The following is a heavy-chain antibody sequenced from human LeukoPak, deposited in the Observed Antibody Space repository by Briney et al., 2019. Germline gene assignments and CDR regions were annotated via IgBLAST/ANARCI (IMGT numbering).Heavy chain of an antibody. CDR1: GFTFSDYY. CDR2: ISSSGSTI. D-gene: IGHD3-10*01. J-gene: IGHJ6*03. V-gene: IGHV3-11*04. CDR3: ARNGLWFGELVYYYYYMDV. Sequence: PGGSLRLSCAAPGFTFSDYYMSWIRQAPGKGLEWVSYISSSGSTIYYADSVKGRFTISRDNAKNSLYLQMNSLRAEDTAVYYCARNGLWFGELVYYYYYMDVWGKGTTVTVSS.